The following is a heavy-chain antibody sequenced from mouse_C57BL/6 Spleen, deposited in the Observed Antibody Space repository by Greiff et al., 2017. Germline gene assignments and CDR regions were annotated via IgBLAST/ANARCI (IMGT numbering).Heavy chain of an antibody. V-gene: IGHV5-4*01. Sequence: EVQGVESGGGLVKPGGSLKLSCAASGFTFSSYAMSWVRQTPEKRLEWVATISDGGSYTYYPDNVKGRFTISRDNAKNNLYLQMSHLKSEDTAMYYCAREGTTVVADYFDYWGQGTTLTVSS. CDR2: ISDGGSYT. J-gene: IGHJ2*01. CDR3: AREGTTVVADYFDY. D-gene: IGHD1-1*01. CDR1: GFTFSSYA.